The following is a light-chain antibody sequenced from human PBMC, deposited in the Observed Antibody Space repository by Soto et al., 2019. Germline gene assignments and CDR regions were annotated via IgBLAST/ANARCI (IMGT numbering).Light chain of an antibody. CDR3: QQSYSNVMHT. V-gene: IGKV1-39*01. Sequence: DIQMTQSPSSLSASVGARVTITCRASQHISIYLNWYQQRPGTAPKLLIFAASSSQSGVPSRFSGSGSGTDFTLAISSLQPEYFATYYCQQSYSNVMHTFGQGTKLEI. CDR2: AAS. CDR1: QHISIY. J-gene: IGKJ2*01.